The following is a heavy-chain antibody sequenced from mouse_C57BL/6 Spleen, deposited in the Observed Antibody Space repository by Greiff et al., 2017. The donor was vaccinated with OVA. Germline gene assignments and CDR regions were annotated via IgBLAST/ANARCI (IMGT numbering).Heavy chain of an antibody. V-gene: IGHV1-26*01. CDR3: ARTPDGYYETY. CDR2: INPNNGGT. CDR1: GYTFTDYY. Sequence: EVQLVESGPELVKPGASVKISCKASGYTFTDYYMNWVKQSHGKSLEWIGDINPNNGGTSYNQKFKGKATLTVDKSSSTAYMELRSLTSEDSAVYYCARTPDGYYETYWGQGTLVTVSA. D-gene: IGHD2-3*01. J-gene: IGHJ3*01.